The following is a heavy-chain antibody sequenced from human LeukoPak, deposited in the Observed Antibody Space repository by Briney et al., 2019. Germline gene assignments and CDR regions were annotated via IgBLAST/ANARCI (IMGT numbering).Heavy chain of an antibody. Sequence: AGGSLRLPCAASGFTFSSYAMHWVRQAPGKGLEWVAVISYDGSNKYYADSVKGRFTISRENSKNTLYLQMNSLRAEDTAVYYCARDGSPYNPRFDYWGQGTLVTVSS. CDR1: GFTFSSYA. J-gene: IGHJ4*02. V-gene: IGHV3-30-3*01. CDR3: ARDGSPYNPRFDY. D-gene: IGHD5-24*01. CDR2: ISYDGSNK.